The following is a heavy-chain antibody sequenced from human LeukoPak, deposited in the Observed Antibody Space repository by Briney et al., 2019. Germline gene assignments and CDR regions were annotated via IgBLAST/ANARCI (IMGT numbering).Heavy chain of an antibody. V-gene: IGHV1-2*02. Sequence: ASVKVSCKASGYTFTGYYMHWVRQAPGQGLELMGWIKPNNGGTNYAQKFQGRVTMTRDTSISTAYMELSRLRPDDTAVYYCARARGDIVVVPAAIWFDPWGQGTLVTVSS. CDR2: IKPNNGGT. D-gene: IGHD2-2*01. CDR1: GYTFTGYY. CDR3: ARARGDIVVVPAAIWFDP. J-gene: IGHJ5*02.